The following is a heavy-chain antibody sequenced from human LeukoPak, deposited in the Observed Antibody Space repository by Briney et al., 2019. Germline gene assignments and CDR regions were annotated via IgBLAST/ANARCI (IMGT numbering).Heavy chain of an antibody. J-gene: IGHJ4*02. V-gene: IGHV4-59*01. CDR3: ARSDGAGGTDY. CDR1: GASIRSSF. Sequence: PSETLSLTCTVSGASIRSSFWNWIRQPPGRGLEWIGYLSMRGTTNYNPPLKSRVTISADTSENQFSLKVSSVTAADAAVYYCARSDGAGGTDYWGQGTLVTVSS. D-gene: IGHD1-26*01. CDR2: LSMRGTT.